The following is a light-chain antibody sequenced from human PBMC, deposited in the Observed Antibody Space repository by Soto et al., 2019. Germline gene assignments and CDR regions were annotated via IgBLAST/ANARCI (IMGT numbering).Light chain of an antibody. Sequence: QSVLTQPASVSASLGQSITISCTGTRSDIGSRNSVSWYQHHPGKAPKLMIYDVNIRPSGVSHRFSGSKSGNAASLTISGLQAEDEADYSCASYTAASTMVFGGGTKVTVL. CDR3: ASYTAASTMV. CDR2: DVN. J-gene: IGLJ2*01. V-gene: IGLV2-14*03. CDR1: RSDIGSRNS.